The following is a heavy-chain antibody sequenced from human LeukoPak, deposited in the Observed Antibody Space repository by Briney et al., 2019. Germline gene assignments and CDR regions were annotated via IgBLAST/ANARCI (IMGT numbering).Heavy chain of an antibody. CDR3: AKDGSPERHMVRGVIPKRYYGMDV. Sequence: PGGSLRLSCAASGFTFSSYGMHWVRQAPGKGLEWVAVISYDGSNKYYADSVKGRFTISRDNSKNTLYLQMNSLRAEDTAVYYCAKDGSPERHMVRGVIPKRYYGMDVWGKGTTVTVSS. CDR1: GFTFSSYG. D-gene: IGHD3-10*01. V-gene: IGHV3-30*18. J-gene: IGHJ6*04. CDR2: ISYDGSNK.